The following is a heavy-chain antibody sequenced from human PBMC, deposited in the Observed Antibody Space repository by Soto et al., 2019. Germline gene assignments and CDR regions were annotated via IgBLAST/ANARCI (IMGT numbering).Heavy chain of an antibody. CDR1: GGTFSSYA. CDR3: ARDLLYCSSTSCSGDWFDP. D-gene: IGHD2-2*01. J-gene: IGHJ5*02. V-gene: IGHV1-69*06. CDR2: IIPIFGTA. Sequence: QVQLVQSGAEVKKPGSSVKVSCKASGGTFSSYAISWVRQAPGQGLEWMGGIIPIFGTANYAQKFQGRVTITADKSTSTAYRELSSLRSEDTAVYYCARDLLYCSSTSCSGDWFDPWGQGTLVTVSS.